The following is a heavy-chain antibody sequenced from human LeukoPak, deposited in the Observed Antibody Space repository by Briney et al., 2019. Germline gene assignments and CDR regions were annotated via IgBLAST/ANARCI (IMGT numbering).Heavy chain of an antibody. CDR3: ARPIVVVPLRAFDI. Sequence: SETLSLTCAVYGGSFSGYYWSWIRQPPGKGLEWIGEINRSGSTNYNPSLKSRVTISVDTSKNQFSLKLSSVTAADTAVYYCARPIVVVPLRAFDIWGQGTMVTVSS. D-gene: IGHD2-21*01. V-gene: IGHV4-34*01. J-gene: IGHJ3*02. CDR2: INRSGST. CDR1: GGSFSGYY.